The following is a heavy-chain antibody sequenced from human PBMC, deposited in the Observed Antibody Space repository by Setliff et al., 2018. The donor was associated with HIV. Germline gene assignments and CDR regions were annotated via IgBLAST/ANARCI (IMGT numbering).Heavy chain of an antibody. J-gene: IGHJ2*01. CDR1: GGTFNNYG. D-gene: IGHD3-22*01. V-gene: IGHV1-69*13. CDR3: ARDDHYYDMGSIYSDWYFDV. Sequence: SVKVSCKASGGTFNNYGISWVRQAPGQGLEWMGGIIPFFGTANYAQVRDRVSITADESTDTVEMELTSLTSEDTAMYYCARDDHYYDMGSIYSDWYFDVWGPATQVTVSS. CDR2: IIPFFGTA.